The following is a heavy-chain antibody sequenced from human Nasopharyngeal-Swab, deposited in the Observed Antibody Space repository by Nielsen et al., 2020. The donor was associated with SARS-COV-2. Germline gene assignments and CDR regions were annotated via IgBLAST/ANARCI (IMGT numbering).Heavy chain of an antibody. Sequence: SETLSLTCTVSGGSISSGGYYWSWIRQHPGKGLEWIGYIYYSGSTYYNPSLKSRVTISVDTSKNQFSLRLSSVTAADTAVYYCARVVVVPAAMTGEAYYYYYGMDVWGQGTTVTVSS. J-gene: IGHJ6*02. D-gene: IGHD2-2*01. CDR3: ARVVVVPAAMTGEAYYYYYGMDV. V-gene: IGHV4-31*03. CDR1: GGSISSGGYY. CDR2: IYYSGST.